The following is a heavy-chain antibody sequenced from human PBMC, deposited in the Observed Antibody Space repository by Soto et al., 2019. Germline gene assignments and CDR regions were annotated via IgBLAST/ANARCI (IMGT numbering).Heavy chain of an antibody. V-gene: IGHV3-30*03. D-gene: IGHD6-13*01. J-gene: IGHJ4*02. Sequence: QVQLVESGGGVVQPGRSLRLSCAASGFTFSSYGMHWVRQAPGKGLERVALISYDGSDKYYADSVKGRFTISRDNSNNTLYLQMNRLRVEDTAVYYCGAGQYFADYWGQGTLVTVA. CDR1: GFTFSSYG. CDR3: GAGQYFADY. CDR2: ISYDGSDK.